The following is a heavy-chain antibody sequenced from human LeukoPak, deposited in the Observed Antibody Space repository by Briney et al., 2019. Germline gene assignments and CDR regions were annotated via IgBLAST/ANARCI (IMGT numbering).Heavy chain of an antibody. Sequence: PSETLSLTCTVSGDSIRSYYWSWIRQPPGKGLEWIGYIYYSGSTNYNPSLKSRVTISVDTSKNQFSLKLSSVTAADTAVYYCARLSNDYDSSGYYYIDYWGQGTLVTASS. D-gene: IGHD3-22*01. CDR2: IYYSGST. CDR3: ARLSNDYDSSGYYYIDY. J-gene: IGHJ4*02. CDR1: GDSIRSYY. V-gene: IGHV4-59*01.